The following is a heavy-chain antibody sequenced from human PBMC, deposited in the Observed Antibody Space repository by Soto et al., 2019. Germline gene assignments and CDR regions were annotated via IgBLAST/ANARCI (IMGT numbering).Heavy chain of an antibody. D-gene: IGHD6-6*01. CDR1: GGTFSSYT. V-gene: IGHV1-69*02. CDR2: IIPILGIA. CDR3: AVSSSPYYYYMDV. J-gene: IGHJ6*03. Sequence: SVKVSCKASGGTFSSYTISWVRQAPGQGLEWMGRIIPILGIANYAQKFQGRVTITADKSTSTAYMELSSLRSEDTAVYYCAVSSSPYYYYMDVWGKGTTVTVSS.